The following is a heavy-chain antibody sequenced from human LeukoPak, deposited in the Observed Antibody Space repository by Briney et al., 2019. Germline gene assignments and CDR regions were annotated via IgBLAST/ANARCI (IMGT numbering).Heavy chain of an antibody. CDR2: IRSSGSTI. D-gene: IGHD6-25*01. Sequence: GGSLRPSCAASGFTLSSYEMNWVRQAPGKGREWVSYIRSSGSTIYYADSVKGRFTICRDNAKHPLYLQMNSLRGEDTLVYYWARLEMYISAIWGIPDYRGARTLVTVSS. V-gene: IGHV3-48*03. CDR1: GFTLSSYE. J-gene: IGHJ4*02. CDR3: ARLEMYISAIWGIPDY.